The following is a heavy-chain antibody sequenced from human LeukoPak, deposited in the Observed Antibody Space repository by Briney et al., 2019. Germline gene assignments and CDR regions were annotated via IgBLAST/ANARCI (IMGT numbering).Heavy chain of an antibody. D-gene: IGHD2-8*01. CDR3: ARVGYCSRGVCYNYDY. CDR2: INPNTGGT. Sequence: ASVKVSCKASGYSFTGNYIHWVGQAPGQGFEWMGWINPNTGGTNYAQKFKGRVLMTRDTSISTAYLELSSLKSDDTAVYYCARVGYCSRGVCYNYDYWGQGAQVTVSS. V-gene: IGHV1-2*02. CDR1: GYSFTGNY. J-gene: IGHJ4*02.